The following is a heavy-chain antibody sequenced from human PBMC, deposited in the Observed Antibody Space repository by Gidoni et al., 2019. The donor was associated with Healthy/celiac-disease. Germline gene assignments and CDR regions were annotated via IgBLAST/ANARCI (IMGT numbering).Heavy chain of an antibody. CDR1: GGSFSGYY. V-gene: IGHV4-34*01. Sequence: QVQLQQWGAGLLKPSETLSLTCAVYGGSFSGYYWSWIRQPPGKGLEWIGEINHSGSTNYNPSLKSRVTISVDTSKNQFSLKLSSVTAADTAVYYCARMIFGRPNYYYGMDVWGQGTTVTVSS. D-gene: IGHD3-3*01. CDR3: ARMIFGRPNYYYGMDV. J-gene: IGHJ6*02. CDR2: INHSGST.